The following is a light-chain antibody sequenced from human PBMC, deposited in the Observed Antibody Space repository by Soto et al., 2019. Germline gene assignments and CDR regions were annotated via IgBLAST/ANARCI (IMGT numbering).Light chain of an antibody. CDR3: QQYNNWPPWT. Sequence: ETVMTQSPATLSVSPGERTTLSCRASQSGSSHLAWYKQKPVQAPRLLIYGASTRATGIPARFSGSGSGTEFTITISSLQSEDFAVYYCQQYNNWPPWTFGHVTKVEIK. J-gene: IGKJ1*01. CDR2: GAS. V-gene: IGKV3-15*01. CDR1: QSGSSH.